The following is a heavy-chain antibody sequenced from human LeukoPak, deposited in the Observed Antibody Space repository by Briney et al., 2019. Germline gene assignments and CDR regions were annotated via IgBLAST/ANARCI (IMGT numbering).Heavy chain of an antibody. Sequence: PGGSLRLSCAASGFTFSSYAMSWVRQAPGKGLEWVSAISGSGGSTYYADSVKGRFTISRDNSKNTLYLQMNSLRAEDTAVYYRAARPGGDYYDSSGYYFDYWGQGTLVTVSS. CDR1: GFTFSSYA. J-gene: IGHJ4*02. CDR2: ISGSGGST. D-gene: IGHD3-22*01. CDR3: AARPGGDYYDSSGYYFDY. V-gene: IGHV3-23*01.